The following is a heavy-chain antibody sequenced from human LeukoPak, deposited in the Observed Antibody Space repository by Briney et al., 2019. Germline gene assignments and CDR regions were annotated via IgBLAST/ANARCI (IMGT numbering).Heavy chain of an antibody. CDR1: GFTFRSYA. V-gene: IGHV3-33*08. Sequence: GGSLRLSCAASGFTFRSYAMSWVRQAPGKGLEWVAVIWYDGSNKYYADSVKGRFTISRDNSKNTLYLQMNSLRAEDTAMYYCARNSYGSGNDYYYFDYWGQGTLVTVSS. J-gene: IGHJ4*02. CDR2: IWYDGSNK. CDR3: ARNSYGSGNDYYYFDY. D-gene: IGHD3-10*01.